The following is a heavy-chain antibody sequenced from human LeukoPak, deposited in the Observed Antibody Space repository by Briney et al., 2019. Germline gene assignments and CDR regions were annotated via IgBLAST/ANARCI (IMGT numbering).Heavy chain of an antibody. CDR3: ARLAYCSSTSCHHFDY. J-gene: IGHJ4*02. D-gene: IGHD2-2*01. CDR1: GGSISSYY. V-gene: IGHV4-4*09. CDR2: IYTSGST. Sequence: SETLSLTCTVSGGSISSYYWSWIRQPPGKGLEWIGYIYTSGSTNYNPSLKSRVTISVDTSKNQFSLKLRSVTAAGTAVYYCARLAYCSSTSCHHFDYWGQGTLVTVSS.